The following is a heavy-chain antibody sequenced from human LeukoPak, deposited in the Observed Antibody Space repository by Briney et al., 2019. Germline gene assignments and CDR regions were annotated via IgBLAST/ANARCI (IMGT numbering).Heavy chain of an antibody. CDR2: ISVYSGNT. V-gene: IGHV1-18*01. CDR3: AAGQYSGSYGFGDY. CDR1: GYTFASYG. Sequence: ASVKVSCKASGYTFASYGVTWVRQAPGQGPEWMAWISVYSGNTEYAQKFQDRVTLTADTSTSTVYMELRSLRSEDTAVYYCAAGQYSGSYGFGDYWGQGTLVTVSS. J-gene: IGHJ4*02. D-gene: IGHD1-26*01.